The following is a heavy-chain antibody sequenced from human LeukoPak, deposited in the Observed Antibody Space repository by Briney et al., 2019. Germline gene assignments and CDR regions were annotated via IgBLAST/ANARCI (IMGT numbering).Heavy chain of an antibody. D-gene: IGHD1-26*01. V-gene: IGHV5-10-1*01. CDR1: GYSFTSYW. CDR3: ARRLGGYFDL. CDR2: IDPSDSYS. J-gene: IGHJ2*01. Sequence: GESLKISCKGSGYSFTSYWISWVRQMPGKGLEWMGRIDPSDSYSNYSPSFQGHVTISADKSISTAYLQWSSLKASDTAMYYCARRLGGYFDLWGRGTLVTVSS.